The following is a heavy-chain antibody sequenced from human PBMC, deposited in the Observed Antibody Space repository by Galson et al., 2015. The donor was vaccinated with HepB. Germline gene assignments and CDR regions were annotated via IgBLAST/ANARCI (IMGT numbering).Heavy chain of an antibody. CDR2: ISYDGSNK. CDR1: GFTFSSYA. CDR3: ARERGTTVVTSATTCFDY. D-gene: IGHD4-23*01. Sequence: SLRLSCAASGFTFSSYAMHWVRQAPGKGLEWVAVISYDGSNKYYADSVKGRFTISRDNSKNTLYLQMNSLRAEDTAVYYCARERGTTVVTSATTCFDYWGQGTLVTVSS. J-gene: IGHJ4*02. V-gene: IGHV3-30-3*01.